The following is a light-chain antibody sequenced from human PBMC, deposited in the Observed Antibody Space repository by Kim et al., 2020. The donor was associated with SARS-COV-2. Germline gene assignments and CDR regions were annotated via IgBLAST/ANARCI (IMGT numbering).Light chain of an antibody. CDR1: KLGDKY. CDR3: QAWDSSKGV. CDR2: QDS. J-gene: IGLJ1*01. Sequence: SVSPGQTASITCSGDKLGDKYACWYQQKPGQSPVLDIYQDSKRPSGIPERFSGSNSGNTATLTISGTQAMDEADYYCQAWDSSKGVFGTGTKVTVL. V-gene: IGLV3-1*01.